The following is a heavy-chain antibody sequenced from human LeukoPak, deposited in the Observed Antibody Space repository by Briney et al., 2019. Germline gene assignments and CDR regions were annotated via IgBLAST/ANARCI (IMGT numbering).Heavy chain of an antibody. V-gene: IGHV4-59*01. CDR1: GGSITTFY. CDR2: IYYSGST. D-gene: IGHD6-19*01. J-gene: IGHJ4*02. Sequence: PSETLSLTCIVSGGSITTFYWSWIRQPPGKGLEWIGYIYYSGSTNYNPSLKSRVTISVDTSKNQFSLKLSSVTAADTAVYYCARSSVAGPPDYWGQGTLVTVSS. CDR3: ARSSVAGPPDY.